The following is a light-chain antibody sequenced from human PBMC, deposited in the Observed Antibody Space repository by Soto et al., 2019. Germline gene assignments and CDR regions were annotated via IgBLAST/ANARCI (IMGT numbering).Light chain of an antibody. CDR2: AAS. Sequence: DIPMTQSPSSLSASVGDRGTITCRAIQSISSYLNWYQQKPGKAPKLLIYAASSLQSGGPSRFSSSVSGTDFPLTIISLQAEDFAAYFCQQSYSTPFTCGQATRLEIK. J-gene: IGKJ5*01. CDR1: QSISSY. CDR3: QQSYSTPFT. V-gene: IGKV1-39*01.